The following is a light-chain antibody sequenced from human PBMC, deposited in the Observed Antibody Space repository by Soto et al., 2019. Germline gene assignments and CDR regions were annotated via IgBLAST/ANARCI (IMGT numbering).Light chain of an antibody. J-gene: IGKJ2*01. CDR3: QQANSFPYT. Sequence: DIQMTQSPSSLSASVGDSVTITCRASQSISNYVNWYQHKPGKAPKLLIYAASSLQSGVPSRFSGSGSGTDFTLTISSLQPEDFATYYCQQANSFPYTFGQGTKLEIK. CDR2: AAS. CDR1: QSISNY. V-gene: IGKV1-39*01.